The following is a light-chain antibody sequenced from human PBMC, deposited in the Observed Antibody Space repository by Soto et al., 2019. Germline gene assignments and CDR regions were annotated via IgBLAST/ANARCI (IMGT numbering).Light chain of an antibody. CDR3: QQLNSYPLFT. Sequence: DIQLTQSPSFLPAYVGDRVTITCRASQGVSSYLAWYQQKPGKAPKLLIYAASTLRTGVPSRFSGSGSGTEFTLTISSLQPEHCATYCCQQLNSYPLFTFGPGTKVDIK. CDR2: AAS. J-gene: IGKJ3*01. CDR1: QGVSSY. V-gene: IGKV1-9*01.